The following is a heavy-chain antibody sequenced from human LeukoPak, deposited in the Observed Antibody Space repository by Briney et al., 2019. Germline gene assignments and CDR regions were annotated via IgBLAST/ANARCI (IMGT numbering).Heavy chain of an antibody. D-gene: IGHD3-22*01. CDR3: ARTYYDSSGYYYGDAFDI. J-gene: IGHJ3*02. Sequence: PSETLSLTCTVSGGSISSSSYYWGWIRQPPGKGLEWIGSIYYSGSTYYNPSLKSRVTISVDTSKNQFSLKLSSVTAADTAVYYCARTYYDSSGYYYGDAFDIWGQGTMVTVSS. CDR2: IYYSGST. CDR1: GGSISSSSYY. V-gene: IGHV4-39*07.